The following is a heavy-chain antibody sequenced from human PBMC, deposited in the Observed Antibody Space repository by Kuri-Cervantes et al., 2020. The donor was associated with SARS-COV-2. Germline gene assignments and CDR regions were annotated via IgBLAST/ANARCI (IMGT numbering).Heavy chain of an antibody. Sequence: GSLRLSCTVSGGSISSSSYYWGWIRQPPGKGLEWIGSIYYTGSTYYNPSLKSRVTISVDTSKNQFSLKLSSVTAADTAVYYCARHRYRYGTPDWFDPWGQGTLVTVSS. D-gene: IGHD5-18*01. CDR2: IYYTGST. CDR1: GGSISSSSYY. V-gene: IGHV4-39*01. CDR3: ARHRYRYGTPDWFDP. J-gene: IGHJ5*02.